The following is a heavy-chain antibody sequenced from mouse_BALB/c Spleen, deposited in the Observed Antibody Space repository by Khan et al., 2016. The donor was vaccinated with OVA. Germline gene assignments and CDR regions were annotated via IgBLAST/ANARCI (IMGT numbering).Heavy chain of an antibody. V-gene: IGHV5-6-5*01. CDR3: ARDYWFVY. J-gene: IGHJ3*01. Sequence: EVQLVESGGGLVKPGGSLKVSCAASGFTFSNYAMSWVRQTPEKRLEWVASISTGDTTYYPDSVKGRFTISRDNARNSLYLKMSSLRSDDTAMYYCARDYWFVYWGQGTLVTVSA. CDR1: GFTFSNYA. CDR2: ISTGDTT.